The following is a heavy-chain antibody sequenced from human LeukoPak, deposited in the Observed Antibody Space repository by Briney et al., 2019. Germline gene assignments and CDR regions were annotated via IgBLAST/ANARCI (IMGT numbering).Heavy chain of an antibody. CDR1: GFTFSSYA. J-gene: IGHJ5*02. D-gene: IGHD3-3*01. CDR3: AKGLTIFGNNWFDP. CDR2: ISGSGGST. V-gene: IGHV3-23*01. Sequence: PGGSLRLSCAASGFTFSSYAMSWVRQAPGKGLEWVSAISGSGGSTYYAGSVKGRFTISRDNSKNTLYLQMNSLRAEDTAVYYCAKGLTIFGNNWFDPWGQGTLVTVSS.